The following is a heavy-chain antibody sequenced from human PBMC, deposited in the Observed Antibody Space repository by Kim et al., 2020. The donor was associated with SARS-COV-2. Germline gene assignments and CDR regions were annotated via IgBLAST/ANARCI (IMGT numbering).Heavy chain of an antibody. V-gene: IGHV3-48*02. CDR3: ARTPRLGGVITHFSD. D-gene: IGHD3-16*02. J-gene: IGHJ4*02. Sequence: GGSLRLSCVVSGLTFSSESMAWVRQAPGKGLEWLSYIDSRSATIYYAGSLRGRFTISRDNARNSLFLQLNSLTHEDTAVYYCARTPRLGGVITHFSDWGQGTLVTVSS. CDR2: IDSRSATI. CDR1: GLTFSSES.